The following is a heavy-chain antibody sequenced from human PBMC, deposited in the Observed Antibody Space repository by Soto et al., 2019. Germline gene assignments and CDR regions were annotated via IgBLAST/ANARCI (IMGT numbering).Heavy chain of an antibody. J-gene: IGHJ4*02. CDR2: ISGSGGRK. V-gene: IGHV3-23*01. D-gene: IGHD4-17*01. CDR3: AKEGSNGDYPAYFDY. CDR1: GFTFSSYA. Sequence: GGSLRLSCAASGFTFSSYAMSWVRQAPGKGLEWVSAISGSGGRKYYADSVKGRFTVSRDNSKNTLYLQMNSLRAEDTAVYYCAKEGSNGDYPAYFDYWGQGTLVTVSS.